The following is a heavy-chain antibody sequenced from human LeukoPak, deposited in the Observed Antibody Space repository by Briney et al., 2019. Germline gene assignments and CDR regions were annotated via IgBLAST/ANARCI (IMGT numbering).Heavy chain of an antibody. V-gene: IGHV4-4*07. Sequence: NSSETLSLTCTASGGSISSYYWSWIRQPAGKGLEWIGRIYTSGSTNYNPSLKSRVTMSVDTSKNQLSLKLSSVTAADTAVYYCARWPAAIRDAFDIWGQGTMVTVSS. CDR2: IYTSGST. CDR3: ARWPAAIRDAFDI. D-gene: IGHD2-2*02. J-gene: IGHJ3*02. CDR1: GGSISSYY.